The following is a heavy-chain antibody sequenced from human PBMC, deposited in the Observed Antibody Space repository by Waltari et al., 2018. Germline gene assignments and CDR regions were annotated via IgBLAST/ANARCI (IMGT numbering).Heavy chain of an antibody. J-gene: IGHJ5*02. Sequence: DVQLAESGGGLVQPGRSLRLSCTTSGFTFVDYSMNWVRQAPGQGLECVGFIRSKAYGETTDYAASVRGRFTISRDDSKSIAYLQMNSLKTEDTAIYFCARDLMYGEHPLFDRWGQGTLVTVSS. V-gene: IGHV3-49*04. D-gene: IGHD4-17*01. CDR3: ARDLMYGEHPLFDR. CDR1: GFTFVDYS. CDR2: IRSKAYGETT.